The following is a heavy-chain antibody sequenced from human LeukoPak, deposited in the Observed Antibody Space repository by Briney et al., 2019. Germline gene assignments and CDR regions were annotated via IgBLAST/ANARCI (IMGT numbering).Heavy chain of an antibody. D-gene: IGHD3-3*01. V-gene: IGHV3-7*01. J-gene: IGHJ4*02. CDR3: ARVRFLEWSDY. CDR2: INQEGSEK. CDR1: GFSLRSFW. Sequence: PGGPLRLSCKPSGFSLRSFWMTWVRQAPGKGPEWVANINQEGSEKYYGDSVKGRFTISRDNAKNTLYLEMNSLRAEDTAVYYCARVRFLEWSDYWGQGTLVTVSS.